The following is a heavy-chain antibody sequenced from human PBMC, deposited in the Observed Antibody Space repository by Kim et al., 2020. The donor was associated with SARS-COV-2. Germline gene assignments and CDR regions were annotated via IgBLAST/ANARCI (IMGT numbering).Heavy chain of an antibody. V-gene: IGHV3-48*01. D-gene: IGHD3-10*01. CDR1: GFTFSSYS. Sequence: GGSLRLSCAASGFTFSSYSMNWVRQAPGKGLEWVSYISSSNSTIYYADSVKGRFTISRDNAKNSLYLQMNSLRAEDTAVYYCARRGYYGSGTYNWFDPWGQGTLVTVSS. CDR3: ARRGYYGSGTYNWFDP. J-gene: IGHJ5*02. CDR2: ISSSNSTI.